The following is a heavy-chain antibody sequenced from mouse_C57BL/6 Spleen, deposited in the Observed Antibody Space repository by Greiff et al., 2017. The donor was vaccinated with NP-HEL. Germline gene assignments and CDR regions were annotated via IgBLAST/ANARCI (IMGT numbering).Heavy chain of an antibody. Sequence: QVQLQQPGTELVKPGASVKLSCKASGYTFTSYWMHWVKQRPGQGLEWIGNINPSNGGTNYNEKFKSKATLTVDKSSSTSYMQLSSLTSEDSAVYYCARERWDIKAMDYWGQGTSVTVSS. CDR3: ARERWDIKAMDY. CDR1: GYTFTSYW. V-gene: IGHV1-53*01. J-gene: IGHJ4*01. D-gene: IGHD4-1*01. CDR2: INPSNGGT.